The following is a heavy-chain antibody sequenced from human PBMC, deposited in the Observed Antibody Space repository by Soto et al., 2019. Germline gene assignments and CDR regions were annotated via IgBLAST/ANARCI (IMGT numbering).Heavy chain of an antibody. CDR3: AKNGPVWFGESARRKFDY. D-gene: IGHD3-10*01. J-gene: IGHJ4*01. V-gene: IGHV3-23*01. CDR2: ISGSGGDT. CDR1: GFTFSIYA. Sequence: LRLSCAASGFTFSIYAMSWVRQAPGKGLEWVSAISGSGGDTYYADSVKGRFTISRDKSKDTLYLQMNSLRAEDTAVYYCAKNGPVWFGESARRKFDYWGHGTLVTVSS.